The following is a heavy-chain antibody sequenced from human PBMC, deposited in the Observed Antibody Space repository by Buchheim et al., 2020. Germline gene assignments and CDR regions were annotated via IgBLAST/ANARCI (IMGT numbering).Heavy chain of an antibody. CDR3: AKAPPQSGSYYPNTYFDY. V-gene: IGHV3-23*01. D-gene: IGHD1-26*01. Sequence: EVQLLESGGGLVQPGGSLRLSCAASGFTFSSYAMSWVRQAPGKGLEWVSAISGSGGSTYYADSVKGRFTISRDNSKNTLYLQMNSLRAEVTAVYYCAKAPPQSGSYYPNTYFDYWGQGTL. J-gene: IGHJ4*02. CDR1: GFTFSSYA. CDR2: ISGSGGST.